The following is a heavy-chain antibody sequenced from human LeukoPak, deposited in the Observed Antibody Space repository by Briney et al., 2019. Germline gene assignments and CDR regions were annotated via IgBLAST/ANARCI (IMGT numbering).Heavy chain of an antibody. CDR2: INYGGTT. CDR1: GGSFSSYY. V-gene: IGHV4-59*05. J-gene: IGHJ4*02. Sequence: SETLFLTCSVYGGSFSSYYWSWIRQPPGRELEWIASINYGGTTYYNPSLKSRVTISVDTSKNQFSLRLSSVTAADTAVYLCARYVVSGSGRFYDYWGQGSLVTVSS. D-gene: IGHD3-10*01. CDR3: ARYVVSGSGRFYDY.